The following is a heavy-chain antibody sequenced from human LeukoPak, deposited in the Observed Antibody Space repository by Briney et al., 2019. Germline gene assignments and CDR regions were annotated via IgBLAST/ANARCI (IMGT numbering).Heavy chain of an antibody. D-gene: IGHD5-18*01. J-gene: IGHJ4*02. CDR2: IIPIFGIA. CDR1: GGTFSSYA. V-gene: IGHV1-69*04. CDR3: AKDVTAMVPYYFDY. Sequence: ASVKVSCKASGGTFSSYAISWVRQAPGQGLEWMGRIIPIFGIANYAQKFQGRVTITADKSTSTAYMELSSLRSEDTAVYYCAKDVTAMVPYYFDYWGQGTLVTVSS.